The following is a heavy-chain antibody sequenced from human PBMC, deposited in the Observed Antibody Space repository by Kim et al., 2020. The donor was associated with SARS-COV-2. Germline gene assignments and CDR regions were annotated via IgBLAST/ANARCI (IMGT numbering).Heavy chain of an antibody. Sequence: SETLSLTCSVSGASIDSLTDYWGWIRQPPGKGLEWIGSFSYRGNTYYSPSLKSRVTISADTSKNQFSLILSSVTAADTATYYCARRKLAGATRPWGRGTL. J-gene: IGHJ4*02. CDR3: ARRKLAGATRP. V-gene: IGHV4-39*01. CDR2: FSYRGNT. CDR1: GASIDSLTDY. D-gene: IGHD1-26*01.